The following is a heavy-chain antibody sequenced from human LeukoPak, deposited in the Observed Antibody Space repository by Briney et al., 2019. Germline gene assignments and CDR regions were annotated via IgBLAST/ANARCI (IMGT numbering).Heavy chain of an antibody. J-gene: IGHJ5*02. D-gene: IGHD3-22*01. CDR1: GFTLSSYT. CDR2: ISSGGTFV. Sequence: GGSLRLSCTGSGFTLSSYTLHWVRQAPGKELEWVSSISSGGTFVFYADSVTGRFTISRDNAGKFLYLQMDSLRAEDTAVYYCARVSYDSHNWFDPWGQGTLVTVSS. V-gene: IGHV3-21*01. CDR3: ARVSYDSHNWFDP.